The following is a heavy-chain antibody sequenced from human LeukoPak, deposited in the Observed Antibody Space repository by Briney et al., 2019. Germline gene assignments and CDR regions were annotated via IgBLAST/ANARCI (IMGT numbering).Heavy chain of an antibody. D-gene: IGHD6-19*01. CDR2: INPNSGGT. CDR3: ARGYSSGWYGKYYFDY. CDR1: GYTFTGYY. Sequence: ASVKVSCKASGYTFTGYYMHWVRQAPGQGLEWMGWINPNSGGTNYAQKLQGRVTMTTDTSTSTAYMELRSLRSDDTAVYYCARGYSSGWYGKYYFDYWGQGTLVTVSS. V-gene: IGHV1-2*02. J-gene: IGHJ4*02.